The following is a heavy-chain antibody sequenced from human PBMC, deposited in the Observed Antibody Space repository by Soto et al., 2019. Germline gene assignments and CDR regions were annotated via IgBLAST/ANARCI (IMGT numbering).Heavy chain of an antibody. CDR2: LIPIFGTA. CDR1: GGTFSSYA. CDR3: ARGRYSSGWLQGWFDP. V-gene: IGHV1-69*13. J-gene: IGHJ5*02. D-gene: IGHD6-19*01. Sequence: SVKVSCKASGGTFSSYAISWVRQAPGQGLEWMGGLIPIFGTANYAQKFQGRVTITADESTSTAYMELSSLRSEDTAVYYCARGRYSSGWLQGWFDPWGQGTLVTVSS.